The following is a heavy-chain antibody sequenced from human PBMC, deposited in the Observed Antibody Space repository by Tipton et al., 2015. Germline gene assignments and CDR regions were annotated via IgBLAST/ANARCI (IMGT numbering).Heavy chain of an antibody. V-gene: IGHV4-59*07. CDR3: ARARGRHGGLFDS. D-gene: IGHD4-23*01. Sequence: TLSLTCSVSGDSINRYYWSWIRQPPGKGLECIGYIYYTGSTHYNPSLKSRVTISVDTSKTQFSLKMNSMTASDTAVYYCARARGRHGGLFDSWGQGTLVTVSS. CDR1: GDSINRYY. CDR2: IYYTGST. J-gene: IGHJ4*02.